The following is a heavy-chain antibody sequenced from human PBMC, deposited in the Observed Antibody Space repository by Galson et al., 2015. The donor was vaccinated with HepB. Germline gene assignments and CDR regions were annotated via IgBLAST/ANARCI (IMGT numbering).Heavy chain of an antibody. V-gene: IGHV3-72*01. D-gene: IGHD3-10*01. Sequence: CLRLPCEASGFTFSDNYMDWVRQAPGTGLEWVGRSRNKANSYTTEYAASVKGRFIISRDDSKNSLYLQMNSLKTEDTAVYYCTRKVAVHDGFAIWGQGTTVTVSS. CDR2: SRNKANSYTT. J-gene: IGHJ3*02. CDR1: GFTFSDNY. CDR3: TRKVAVHDGFAI.